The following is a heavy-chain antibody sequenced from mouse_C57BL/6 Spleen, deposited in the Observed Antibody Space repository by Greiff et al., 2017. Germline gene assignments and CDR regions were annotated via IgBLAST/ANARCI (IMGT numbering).Heavy chain of an antibody. CDR1: GYTFTSYW. V-gene: IGHV1-61*01. D-gene: IGHD2-5*01. J-gene: IGHJ4*01. Sequence: QVQLQQSGAELVRPGSSVKLSCKASGYTFTSYWMDWVKQRPGQGLEWIGNIYPSDSETHYTQKFKDKATLTVDKSSSTAYMQFSSLTSEDSAVYYGGRAYSNYEDYWGQGTSVTVSS. CDR3: GRAYSNYEDY. CDR2: IYPSDSET.